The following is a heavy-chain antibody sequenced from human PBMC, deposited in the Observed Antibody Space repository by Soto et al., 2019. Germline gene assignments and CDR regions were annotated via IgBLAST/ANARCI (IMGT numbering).Heavy chain of an antibody. V-gene: IGHV1-2*04. CDR2: INPNSGGT. D-gene: IGHD1-26*01. CDR3: ARGGPVSGSHPYYFDY. CDR1: GYTFTGYY. Sequence: ASVKVSCKASGYTFTGYYMHWVRQAPGQGLEWMGWINPNSGGTNYAQKFQGWVTMTRDTSISTAYMELSRLRSDDTAVYYCARGGPVSGSHPYYFDYWGQGTLVTVSS. J-gene: IGHJ4*02.